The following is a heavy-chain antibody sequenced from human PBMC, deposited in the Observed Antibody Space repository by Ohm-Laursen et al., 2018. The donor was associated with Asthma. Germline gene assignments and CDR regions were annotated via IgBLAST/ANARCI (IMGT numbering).Heavy chain of an antibody. CDR1: GFTYSNYW. CDR3: ARMRAGIQLWLRYFDL. Sequence: SLRLSCAASGFTYSNYWMSWVRQAPGKGLEWVASIKQDGSEKHYVDSVKGRFTISRDNAKKTLYLQMNSLRAEDTAMYYCARMRAGIQLWLRYFDLWGRGTLVTVSS. V-gene: IGHV3-7*05. J-gene: IGHJ2*01. D-gene: IGHD5-18*01. CDR2: IKQDGSEK.